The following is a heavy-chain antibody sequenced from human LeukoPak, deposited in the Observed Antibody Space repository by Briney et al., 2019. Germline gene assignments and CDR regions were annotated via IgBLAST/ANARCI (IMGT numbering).Heavy chain of an antibody. D-gene: IGHD2-2*02. CDR2: IYTREST. V-gene: IGHV4-61*02. Sequence: SQTLSLTCTVSGGSISSGSYYWSWIRQPAGKGLEWIGRIYTRESTNYNPSLKSRFTISVDTSKNQFSLKLSSVTAADTAVYYCARVGVVPAAIVYWGQGTLVTVSS. CDR3: ARVGVVPAAIVY. J-gene: IGHJ4*02. CDR1: GGSISSGSYY.